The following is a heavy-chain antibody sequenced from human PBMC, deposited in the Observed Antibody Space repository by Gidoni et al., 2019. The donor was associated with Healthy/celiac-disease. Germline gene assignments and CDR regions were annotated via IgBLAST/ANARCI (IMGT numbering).Heavy chain of an antibody. J-gene: IGHJ6*02. CDR2: IIPIFGTA. V-gene: IGHV1-69*01. Sequence: QVQLVPSGAEVKKPGSSVKVSCKASGGTFSSYAISWVRQAPGQGLGWMGGIIPIFGTANYAQKFQGRVTITADESTSTAYMELSSLRSEDTAVYYCARCIAALYGMDVWGQGTTVTVSS. CDR1: GGTFSSYA. CDR3: ARCIAALYGMDV. D-gene: IGHD6-6*01.